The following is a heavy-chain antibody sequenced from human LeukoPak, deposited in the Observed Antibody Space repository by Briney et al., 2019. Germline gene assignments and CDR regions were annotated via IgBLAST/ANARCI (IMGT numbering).Heavy chain of an antibody. D-gene: IGHD6-6*01. CDR3: ARIEYSSSIDY. V-gene: IGHV4-39*07. CDR1: GGSLSSYY. Sequence: SETLSLTCGVYGGSLSSYYWGWIRQPPGKGLGCIGSIFYSGRTYYNPSLKSRVTISVDTSKNQFSLKLSSVTAADTAVYYCARIEYSSSIDYWGQGILVTVSS. J-gene: IGHJ4*02. CDR2: IFYSGRT.